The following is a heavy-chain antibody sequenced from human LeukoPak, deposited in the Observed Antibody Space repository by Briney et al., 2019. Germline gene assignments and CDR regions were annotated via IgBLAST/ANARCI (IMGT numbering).Heavy chain of an antibody. CDR2: IYSSGNT. Sequence: PSETLSLTCTVSGDSISSSRHYWSWIRQPAGKELEWIGRIYSSGNTNYNPSLKSRVTISLDTSKNQFSLNLRSVTAADTAVYYCARDGVVTMELDYWGQGTLVTVSS. CDR3: ARDGVVTMELDY. D-gene: IGHD3-3*01. V-gene: IGHV4-61*02. CDR1: GDSISSSRHY. J-gene: IGHJ4*02.